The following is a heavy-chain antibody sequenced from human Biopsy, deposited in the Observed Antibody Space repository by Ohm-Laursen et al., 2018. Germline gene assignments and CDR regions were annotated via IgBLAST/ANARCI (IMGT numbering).Heavy chain of an antibody. Sequence: GASVKVSCNASGYTFPSYGISWVRQAPGQGLEWMGWISAYNGNRNYAQKFQGRVTMTTDTSTSTAYMELRSLRSDDTAVYFCAREEDNSGYDYYGMDVWGQGTTVTVSS. D-gene: IGHD3-22*01. CDR1: GYTFPSYG. CDR3: AREEDNSGYDYYGMDV. J-gene: IGHJ6*02. V-gene: IGHV1-18*01. CDR2: ISAYNGNR.